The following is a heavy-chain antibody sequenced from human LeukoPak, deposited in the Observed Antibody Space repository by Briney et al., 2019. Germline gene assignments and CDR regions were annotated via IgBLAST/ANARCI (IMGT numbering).Heavy chain of an antibody. CDR1: GGTFSSYA. Sequence: SVKVSCKASGGTFSSYAISWVRQAPGQGLEWMGGIIPIFGTANYAQKFQGRVTITADESTSTAYMELSSLRSEDTAVYCCARAPARGCSSTSCYIRENASDIWGQGTMVTVSS. D-gene: IGHD2-2*02. CDR3: ARAPARGCSSTSCYIRENASDI. V-gene: IGHV1-69*13. CDR2: IIPIFGTA. J-gene: IGHJ3*02.